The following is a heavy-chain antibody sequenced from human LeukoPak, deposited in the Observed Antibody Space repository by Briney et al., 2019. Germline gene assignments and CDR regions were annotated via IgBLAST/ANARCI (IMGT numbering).Heavy chain of an antibody. Sequence: SETLSLTCTVSGGSISSSSYYWGWIRQPPGKGLEWIGSIYYSGSTYYNPSLKSRVTISVDTSKNQFSLKLSSVTAEDTAVYYCARVGIAARPDTKYFYYYYYYMDVWGKGTTVTVSS. D-gene: IGHD6-6*01. CDR1: GGSISSSSYY. V-gene: IGHV4-39*07. J-gene: IGHJ6*03. CDR3: ARVGIAARPDTKYFYYYYYYMDV. CDR2: IYYSGST.